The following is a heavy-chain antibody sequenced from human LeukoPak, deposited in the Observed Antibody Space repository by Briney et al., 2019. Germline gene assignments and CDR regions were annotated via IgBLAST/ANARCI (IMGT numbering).Heavy chain of an antibody. Sequence: ATVKVSCKASGYTFTSYDINWVRQATGQGLEWMGWMNPNSGNTGYAQKFQGRVTMTRNTSISTAYMELSSLRSEDTAVYYCARAGGYCGRISCPYYFDYWGQGSLVAVSS. CDR2: MNPNSGNT. J-gene: IGHJ4*02. D-gene: IGHD2-15*01. V-gene: IGHV1-8*01. CDR3: ARAGGYCGRISCPYYFDY. CDR1: GYTFTSYD.